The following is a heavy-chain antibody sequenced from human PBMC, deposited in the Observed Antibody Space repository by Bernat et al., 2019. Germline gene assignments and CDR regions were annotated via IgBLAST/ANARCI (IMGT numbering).Heavy chain of an antibody. CDR2: IWYDGSNK. CDR3: ERDREYLGEVSLSPLGY. Sequence: QVQLVESGGGVVQPGRSLRLSCAASGFTFSSYAMHWVRQAPGKGLEWVAVIWYDGSNKYYADSVKGRFTISRDNSKNTLYLQMNSLRAEDTAVYYCERDREYLGEVSLSPLGYWGQGTLVTVSS. J-gene: IGHJ4*02. D-gene: IGHD3-16*02. V-gene: IGHV3-33*01. CDR1: GFTFSSYA.